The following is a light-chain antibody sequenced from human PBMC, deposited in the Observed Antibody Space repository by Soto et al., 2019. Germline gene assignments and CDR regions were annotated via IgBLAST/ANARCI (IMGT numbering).Light chain of an antibody. J-gene: IGKJ3*01. CDR2: WAS. Sequence: DIVMTQSPDSLAVSLGERATINCKSSQSVLYSSNNKNYLAWYQQKPGQPPNLLIYWASTRESGVPDRFSGSGSVTDFTLTISSLQDEDVAVYYCQQYFSTPFTFGPGTKVDIK. CDR3: QQYFSTPFT. V-gene: IGKV4-1*01. CDR1: QSVLYSSNNKNY.